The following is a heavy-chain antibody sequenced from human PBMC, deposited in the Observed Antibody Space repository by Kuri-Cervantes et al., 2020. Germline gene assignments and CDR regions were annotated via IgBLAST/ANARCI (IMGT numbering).Heavy chain of an antibody. V-gene: IGHV1-3*01. Sequence: ASVKVSCKASGYTFTSYAMHWVRQAPGQRLEWVGWINAGNGYTKYSQKFQGRVTITRDTSASTTYMDLSSLRSEDTAVYYCARDQDCTNGICIPDFWGQGTLVTVSS. J-gene: IGHJ4*02. CDR1: GYTFTSYA. D-gene: IGHD2-8*01. CDR3: ARDQDCTNGICIPDF. CDR2: INAGNGYT.